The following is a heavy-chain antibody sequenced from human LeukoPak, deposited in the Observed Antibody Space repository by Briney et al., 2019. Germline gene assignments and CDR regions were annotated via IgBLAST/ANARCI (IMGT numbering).Heavy chain of an antibody. V-gene: IGHV3-23*01. CDR1: GFTFSTFA. CDR2: ISESGGGT. D-gene: IGHD2-2*01. CDR3: AKGFVVGPAAIGWFDS. J-gene: IGHJ5*01. Sequence: GGSLRLFCAASGFTFSTFAMSWARQAPGKGLERVSAISESGGGTYYTDSVKGRFTITRDNSKNTLYLQMNSLRAEDTAVYFCAKGFVVGPAAIGWFDSWGQGTLVTVSS.